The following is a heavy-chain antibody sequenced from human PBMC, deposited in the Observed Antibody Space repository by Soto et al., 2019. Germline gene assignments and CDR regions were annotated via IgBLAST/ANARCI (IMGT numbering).Heavy chain of an antibody. Sequence: QVQLVESGGGVVQPGRSLRLSCAASGFTFSSYGMHWVRQAPGKGLEWVAGISYDGSNKYYADSVKGRFTISRDNSKNTLYLQMNSLRAEDTAVYYCAKGSGLSGYSYGYMTDYWGQGTLVTVSS. V-gene: IGHV3-30*18. J-gene: IGHJ4*02. CDR2: ISYDGSNK. CDR1: GFTFSSYG. D-gene: IGHD5-18*01. CDR3: AKGSGLSGYSYGYMTDY.